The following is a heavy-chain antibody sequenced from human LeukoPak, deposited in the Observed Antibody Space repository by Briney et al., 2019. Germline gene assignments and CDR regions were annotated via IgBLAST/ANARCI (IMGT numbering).Heavy chain of an antibody. CDR3: ARATGSYYSLGY. D-gene: IGHD1-26*01. J-gene: IGHJ4*02. Sequence: QPGGSLGLSCAASGFTFSSYWMHWVRQAPGKGLVWVSRINSDGSSTSYADSVKGRFTVSRDNAKNTLYLQMNSLRAEDTAVYYCARATGSYYSLGYWGQGTLVTVSS. CDR1: GFTFSSYW. V-gene: IGHV3-74*01. CDR2: INSDGSST.